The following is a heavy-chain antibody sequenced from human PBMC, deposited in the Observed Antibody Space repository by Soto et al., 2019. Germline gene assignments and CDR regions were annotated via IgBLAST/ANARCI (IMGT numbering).Heavy chain of an antibody. V-gene: IGHV3-9*01. CDR3: AKSTGGTANGMGV. D-gene: IGHD2-8*02. CDR1: GFSFDDYA. J-gene: IGHJ6*02. CDR2: ISWNSGTI. Sequence: EVPVVESGGGLVQPGRSLRLSCAASGFSFDDYAMHWVRQAPGKGLEWVSGISWNSGTIGYADSVKGRFTISRDNXKNSLYLQMNSLRAEETALYYCAKSTGGTANGMGVWGQGTTVTVSS.